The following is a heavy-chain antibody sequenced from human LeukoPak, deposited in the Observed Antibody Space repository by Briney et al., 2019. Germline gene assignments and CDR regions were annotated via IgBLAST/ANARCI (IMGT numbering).Heavy chain of an antibody. D-gene: IGHD3-16*01. CDR2: IYYSGST. V-gene: IGHV4-30-4*01. CDR1: NGSISGNSYY. Sequence: PSETLSLTCTISNGSISGNSYYWSWIRQPPGKGLEWIGYIYYSGSTYYNPSLKSRVTISVDTSKNQFSLKLSSVTAADTAVYYCARWNYDYVWGSYHFNPWGQGTLVTVSS. CDR3: ARWNYDYVWGSYHFNP. J-gene: IGHJ5*02.